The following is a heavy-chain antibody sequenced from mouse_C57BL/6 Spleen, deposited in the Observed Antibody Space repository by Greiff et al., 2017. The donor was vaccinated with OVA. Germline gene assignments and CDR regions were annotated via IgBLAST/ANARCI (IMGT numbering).Heavy chain of an antibody. CDR2: IRSKSNNNAT. CDR3: ERHPSYDYDGPRSMDY. CDR1: GFSFNTYA. Sequence: DVMLVESGGGLVQPKGSLKLSWAASGFSFNTYAMNWVRQAPGQGLEWVARIRSKSNNNATYYNDSVKARFTISRDDSETMRYLQMNNLKTEDTAMYYCERHPSYDYDGPRSMDYWGQGTSVTVSS. D-gene: IGHD2-4*01. J-gene: IGHJ4*01. V-gene: IGHV10-1*01.